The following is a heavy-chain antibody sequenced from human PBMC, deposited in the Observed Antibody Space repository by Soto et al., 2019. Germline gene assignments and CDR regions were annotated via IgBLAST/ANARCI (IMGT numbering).Heavy chain of an antibody. Sequence: GGSLRLACAAAGFTFGSYAMRWVRQAPDRGLEWVAVISYDGRNKYYADSVKGRFTIDRYNSKNTLYLQMNSLRAEAMAVYYCARCGSEDGHTFDYWGQGTLVTVSS. CDR2: ISYDGRNK. V-gene: IGHV3-30*04. CDR3: ARCGSEDGHTFDY. D-gene: IGHD2-15*01. CDR1: GFTFGSYA. J-gene: IGHJ4*02.